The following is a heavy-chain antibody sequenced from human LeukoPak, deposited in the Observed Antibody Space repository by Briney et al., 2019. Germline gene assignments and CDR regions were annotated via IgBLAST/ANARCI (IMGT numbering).Heavy chain of an antibody. V-gene: IGHV3-21*04. Sequence: GGSLRLSCAASGFTFSSYSMNWVRQAPGKGLEWVSSISSSSSYIYYADSVKGRFTISRDNSKNTLSLQMNSLRADDTAVYYCAKEIYGDPTGGRFQHWGQGTLVTVSS. CDR2: ISSSSSYI. D-gene: IGHD4-17*01. J-gene: IGHJ1*01. CDR1: GFTFSSYS. CDR3: AKEIYGDPTGGRFQH.